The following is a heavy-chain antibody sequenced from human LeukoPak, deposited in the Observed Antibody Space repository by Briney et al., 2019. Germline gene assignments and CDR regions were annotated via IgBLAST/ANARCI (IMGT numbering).Heavy chain of an antibody. J-gene: IGHJ4*02. CDR2: ISYDGSNK. CDR1: GFTFSSYG. CDR3: ARGPYYYDSTGYYRD. Sequence: GGSLRLSCAASGFTFSSYGMHWVRQAPGKGLEWVAVISYDGSNKYYADSVKGRFTISRDNSKNTLYLQMNSLRAEDTAVYYCARGPYYYDSTGYYRDWGQGTLVTVSS. D-gene: IGHD3-22*01. V-gene: IGHV3-30*03.